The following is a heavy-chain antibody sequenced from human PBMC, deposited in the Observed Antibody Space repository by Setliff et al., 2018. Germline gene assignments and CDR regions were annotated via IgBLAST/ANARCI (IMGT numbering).Heavy chain of an antibody. CDR2: IQTSGTT. V-gene: IGHV4-61*10. CDR3: ARDRGESTTWYALDGFDV. D-gene: IGHD6-13*01. Sequence: PSETLSLTCTVSGGSVSSGSYYWAWIRQPAGKGLEWIGYIQTSGTTNYNPSLKSRVTISVDNSRNTLYLQMNSLRTQDTAIYYCARDRGESTTWYALDGFDVWGQGTMVTVSS. CDR1: GGSVSSGSYY. J-gene: IGHJ3*01.